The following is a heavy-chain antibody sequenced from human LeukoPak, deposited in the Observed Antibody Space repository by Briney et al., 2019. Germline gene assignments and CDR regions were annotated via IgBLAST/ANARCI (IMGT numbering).Heavy chain of an antibody. J-gene: IGHJ3*02. CDR2: INHSGST. V-gene: IGHV4-39*07. D-gene: IGHD3-22*01. CDR1: GGSISSGSYY. Sequence: PSQTLSLTCTVSGGSISSGSYYWSWIRQPPGKGLEWIGEINHSGSTNYNPSLKSRVTISVDTSKNQFSLKLSSVTAADTAVYYCARAAVVVGNTCDAFDIWGQGTMVTVSS. CDR3: ARAAVVVGNTCDAFDI.